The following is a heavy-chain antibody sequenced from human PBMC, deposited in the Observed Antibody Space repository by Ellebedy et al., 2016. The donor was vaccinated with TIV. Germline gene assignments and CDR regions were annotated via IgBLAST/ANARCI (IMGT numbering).Heavy chain of an antibody. J-gene: IGHJ3*02. CDR3: ARYGSENAFDI. CDR2: FDPEDGER. CDR1: GYTLTELA. Sequence: ASVKVSCXVSGYTLTELAIHWVRQAPGKGLEWMGSFDPEDGERIYAQKSQGRVTMTTETSTTTAYMELRSLRSDDTAVYYCARYGSENAFDIWGQGTVVTVSS. D-gene: IGHD3-10*01. V-gene: IGHV1-24*01.